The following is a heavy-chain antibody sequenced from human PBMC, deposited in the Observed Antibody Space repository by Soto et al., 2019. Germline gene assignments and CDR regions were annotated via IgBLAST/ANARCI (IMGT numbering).Heavy chain of an antibody. CDR2: IIPIFGTA. D-gene: IGHD3-9*01. CDR3: AREFYYDILTGCPWFDP. CDR1: GGTFSSYA. V-gene: IGHV1-69*13. Sequence: SVKVSCKASGGTFSSYAISWVRQAPGQGLEWMGGIIPIFGTANYAQKFQGRVTITADESTSTAYMELSSLRSEDTAVYYCAREFYYDILTGCPWFDPWGQGTLVTVSS. J-gene: IGHJ5*02.